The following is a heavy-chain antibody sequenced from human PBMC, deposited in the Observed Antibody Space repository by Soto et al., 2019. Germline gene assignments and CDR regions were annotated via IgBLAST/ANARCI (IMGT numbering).Heavy chain of an antibody. CDR2: IFHTGGT. CDR1: ASSIGSAYF. J-gene: IGHJ3*02. Sequence: SETLSLTCAVSASSIGSAYFWGWIRQPPGKGLEWIATIFHTGGTYYNPSLKSRVTISVDTSNNQFSLRLNSVTAADTALYFCARTWLAGGTPADAFDIWGQGPIVTVSS. D-gene: IGHD2-15*01. V-gene: IGHV4-38-2*01. CDR3: ARTWLAGGTPADAFDI.